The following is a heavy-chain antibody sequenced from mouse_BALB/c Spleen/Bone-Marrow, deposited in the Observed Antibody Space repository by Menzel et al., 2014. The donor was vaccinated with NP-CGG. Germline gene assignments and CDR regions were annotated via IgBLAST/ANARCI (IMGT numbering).Heavy chain of an antibody. V-gene: IGHV3-6*02. CDR2: ISYDGSN. CDR3: ARARYRSLFAY. CDR1: GYSITSGYY. J-gene: IGHJ3*01. Sequence: EVQLQQSGPGLVKPSQSLSLTCSVTGYSITSGYYWNWIRQFPGNKLEWMGYISYDGSNNYNPSLKNRISITRDTSKNQFFLKLNSGTTEDTATYYCARARYRSLFAYWGQGTLVTVSA. D-gene: IGHD2-14*01.